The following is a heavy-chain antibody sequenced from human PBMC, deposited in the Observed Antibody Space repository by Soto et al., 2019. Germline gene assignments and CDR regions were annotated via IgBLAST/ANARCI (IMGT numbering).Heavy chain of an antibody. J-gene: IGHJ6*02. D-gene: IGHD6-19*01. Sequence: GGSLRLSCAASGFTFSSYSMNWVRQAPGKGLEWVSYISSSSSTIYYADSVKGRFTISRDNAKNSLYLQMNSLRDEDTAVYYCARVRIAVAGYYYGMDVWGQGTTVTVSS. V-gene: IGHV3-48*02. CDR1: GFTFSSYS. CDR3: ARVRIAVAGYYYGMDV. CDR2: ISSSSSTI.